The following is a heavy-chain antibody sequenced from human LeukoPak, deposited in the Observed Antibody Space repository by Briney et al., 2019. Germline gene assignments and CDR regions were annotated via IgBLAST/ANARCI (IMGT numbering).Heavy chain of an antibody. D-gene: IGHD3-10*01. V-gene: IGHV3-21*04. CDR3: AKDLVRGV. CDR2: ISSSSSYI. J-gene: IGHJ4*02. Sequence: PGGSLRLSCAASGFTFSSYSMNWVRQAPGKGLEWVSSISSSSSYIYYADSVKGRFTISRDNSKNTLYLQMNSLRAEDTAVYYCAKDLVRGVGGQGTLVTVSS. CDR1: GFTFSSYS.